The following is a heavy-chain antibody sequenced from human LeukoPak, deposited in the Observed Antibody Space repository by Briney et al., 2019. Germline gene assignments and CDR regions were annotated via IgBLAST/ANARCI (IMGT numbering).Heavy chain of an antibody. CDR3: ARGHGSGSYFQTPFDY. CDR2: ISISSSYI. D-gene: IGHD3-10*01. CDR1: GFTFSSYS. V-gene: IGHV3-21*01. Sequence: GGSLRLSCAASGFTFSSYSMNWVRQAPGKGLEWVSSISISSSYIYYADSVKGRFTISRDNAKNSLYLQMNSLRAEDTALYYCARGHGSGSYFQTPFDYWGQGTLVTVSS. J-gene: IGHJ4*02.